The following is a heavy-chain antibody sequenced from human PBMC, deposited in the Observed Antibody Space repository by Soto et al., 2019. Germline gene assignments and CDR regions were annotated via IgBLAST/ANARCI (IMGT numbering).Heavy chain of an antibody. CDR1: GGSISSGGYY. D-gene: IGHD3-10*01. CDR2: IYYSGST. CDR3: ATRSGTYYNVPFDI. V-gene: IGHV4-31*03. J-gene: IGHJ3*02. Sequence: SETLSLTCTVSGGSISSGGYYWSWIRQHPGKGLEWIGYIYYSGSTYYNPSLKSRVTISVDTSKNQFSLKLSSVTAADTAVHYCATRSGTYYNVPFDIWGQGTMVTVSS.